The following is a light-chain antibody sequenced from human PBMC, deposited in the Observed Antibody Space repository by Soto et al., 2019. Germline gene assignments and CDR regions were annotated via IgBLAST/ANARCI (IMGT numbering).Light chain of an antibody. CDR2: AAS. Sequence: DIQMTQSPSSLSASVGDTVTITCRASQSISVHLNWYQQKGGKVPKLLIYAASNLYSGVPSRFSGCGSEKDFALTISSLQPEDFATYYCQQSYIPPYTFGQGTRLEIK. V-gene: IGKV1-39*01. J-gene: IGKJ2*01. CDR1: QSISVH. CDR3: QQSYIPPYT.